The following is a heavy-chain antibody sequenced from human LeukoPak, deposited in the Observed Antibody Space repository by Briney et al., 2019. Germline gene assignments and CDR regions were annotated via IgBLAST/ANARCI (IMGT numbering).Heavy chain of an antibody. CDR1: GGSISSSSYY. J-gene: IGHJ5*02. V-gene: IGHV4-39*07. D-gene: IGHD6-13*01. Sequence: NLSETLSLTCTVSGGSISSSSYYWGWIRQPPGKGLEWIGYIYHSGSTYYNPSLKSRVTISVDRSKNQFSLKLSSVTAADTAVYYCARVIGSRRTWWFDPWGQGTLVTVSS. CDR3: ARVIGSRRTWWFDP. CDR2: IYHSGST.